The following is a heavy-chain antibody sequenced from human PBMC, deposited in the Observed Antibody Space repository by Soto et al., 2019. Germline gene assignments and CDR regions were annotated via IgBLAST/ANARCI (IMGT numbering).Heavy chain of an antibody. J-gene: IGHJ4*02. D-gene: IGHD4-17*01. CDR2: IYYSGST. Sequence: ASQTLSLTCTGSGGYSSSYYWSWIRQPPGKGLEWIGYIYYSGSTNYNPSLKSRVTISVDTSKNQFSLKLSSVTAADTAVYYCARDYGDSNDYWGQGTLVTVSS. CDR1: GGYSSSYY. CDR3: ARDYGDSNDY. V-gene: IGHV4-59*01.